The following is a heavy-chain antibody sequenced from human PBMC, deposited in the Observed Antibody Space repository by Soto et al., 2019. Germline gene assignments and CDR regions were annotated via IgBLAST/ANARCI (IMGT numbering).Heavy chain of an antibody. CDR3: ARAGTGWYWFDP. D-gene: IGHD6-19*01. J-gene: IGHJ5*02. Sequence: EVQLVESGGGLAQPGGSLRLSCAASGFTFSSYWMHWVRQVPGKGLVWVARLNYDGSTTTYADSVTGRFTISRDNARNTLYLQMNSLRAEDSGVYYCARAGTGWYWFDPWGQGTLVTVSS. CDR1: GFTFSSYW. CDR2: LNYDGSTT. V-gene: IGHV3-74*01.